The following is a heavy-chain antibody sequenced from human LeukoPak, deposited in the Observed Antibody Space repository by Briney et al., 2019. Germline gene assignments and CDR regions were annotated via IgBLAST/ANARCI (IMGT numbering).Heavy chain of an antibody. D-gene: IGHD4-11*01. CDR2: VDHTGST. J-gene: IGHJ6*03. Sequence: PSETLSLTCTVSDDSITMYYWTWIRQPPGKGLEWIGYVDHTGSTKFNPSLNGRVSISRDTSKNFFSLRLRSVTAADTAVYFCARGRVSSSTWYSTYYYFFYMDFGARGPRSPSP. CDR3: ARGRVSSSTWYSTYYYFFYMD. CDR1: DDSITMYY. V-gene: IGHV4-59*01.